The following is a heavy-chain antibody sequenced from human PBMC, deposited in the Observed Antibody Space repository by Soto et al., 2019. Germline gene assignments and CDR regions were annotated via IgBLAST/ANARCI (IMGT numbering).Heavy chain of an antibody. J-gene: IGHJ4*02. Sequence: QVQLVQSGAEVKKPGSSVKVSCKASGDTFSGYSISWVRQAPGQGLEWMGGIIPIFGSTNYAQRFQDRVTITADKSTTTAYLELSSLTSDDPAVYYCARDLGSGYDPGDYWGQGTRVTVSS. V-gene: IGHV1-69*14. CDR2: IIPIFGST. D-gene: IGHD5-12*01. CDR1: GDTFSGYS. CDR3: ARDLGSGYDPGDY.